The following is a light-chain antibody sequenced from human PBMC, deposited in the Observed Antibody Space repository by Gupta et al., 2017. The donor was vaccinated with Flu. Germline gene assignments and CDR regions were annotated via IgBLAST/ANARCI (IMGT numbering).Light chain of an antibody. V-gene: IGKV3-15*01. J-gene: IGKJ4*01. CDR1: QSVTSN. CDR2: GAS. Sequence: PATLSVSPGERATLSCRASQSVTSNLAWYQQKPGQAPRLLIYGASTRATGFPARSSGSGYGTEFSLTISSLQSEDFAVYYCQQYNDWPLTFGGGTKVEIK. CDR3: QQYNDWPLT.